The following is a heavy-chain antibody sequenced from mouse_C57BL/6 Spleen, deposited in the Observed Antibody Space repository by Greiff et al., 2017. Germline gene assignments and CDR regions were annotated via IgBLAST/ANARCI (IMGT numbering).Heavy chain of an antibody. CDR1: GYTFTSYW. J-gene: IGHJ1*03. V-gene: IGHV1-52*01. Sequence: QVQLQQPGAELVRPGSSVKLSCKASGYTFTSYWMHWVKQRPIQGLEWIGNIDPSDSETHYNQKFKDKATLTVDKSSSTAYMQLNSLTSEDSAVYYCAREGTGTGYFDVWGTGTTVTVSS. CDR2: IDPSDSET. D-gene: IGHD4-1*01. CDR3: AREGTGTGYFDV.